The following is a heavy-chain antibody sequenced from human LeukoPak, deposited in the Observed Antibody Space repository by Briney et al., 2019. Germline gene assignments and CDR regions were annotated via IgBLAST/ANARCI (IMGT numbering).Heavy chain of an antibody. D-gene: IGHD5-12*01. CDR3: ARDSGYDFWFDA. CDR1: GGSFSGYY. Sequence: SETLSLTCAVYGGSFSGYYWSWIRQPPGKGLEWMGEINHSGSTNYNPSLKSRVTISVDTSKNQFTLKLASVTAADTAVYYCARDSGYDFWFDAWGQGTLAIVSS. V-gene: IGHV4-34*01. J-gene: IGHJ5*02. CDR2: INHSGST.